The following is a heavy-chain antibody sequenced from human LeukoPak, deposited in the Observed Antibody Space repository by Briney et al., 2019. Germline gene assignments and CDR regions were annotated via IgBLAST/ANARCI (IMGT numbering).Heavy chain of an antibody. CDR3: ARDFYDGFALDY. CDR1: EFTFSNYW. Sequence: GGSLRLSCAASEFTFSNYWMSWVRQAPGKGLEWVANIKEDGSEKYYVDSVKGRFTISRDNAKNSLYLQMNSLRAEDTGVYYCARDFYDGFALDYWGQGTLVTVSS. CDR2: IKEDGSEK. J-gene: IGHJ4*02. D-gene: IGHD2/OR15-2a*01. V-gene: IGHV3-7*01.